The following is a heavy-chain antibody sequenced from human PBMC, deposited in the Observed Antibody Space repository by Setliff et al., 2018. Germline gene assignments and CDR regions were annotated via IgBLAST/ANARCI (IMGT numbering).Heavy chain of an antibody. D-gene: IGHD3-3*01. CDR1: GGSISSGSYY. CDR3: ARDRDFWSGSNHYYYYYMDV. V-gene: IGHV4-61*02. J-gene: IGHJ6*03. CDR2: IYTSGST. Sequence: SETLSLTCIVSGGSISSGSYYWGWNRQPAGKGLEWIGRIYTSGSTNYNPSLKTRVTKTVDTSKNQFSRKLSSVTAADTAVYYCARDRDFWSGSNHYYYYYMDVWGKGTTVTVSS.